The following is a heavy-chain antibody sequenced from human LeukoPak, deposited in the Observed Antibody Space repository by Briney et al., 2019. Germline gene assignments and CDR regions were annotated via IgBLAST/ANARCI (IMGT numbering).Heavy chain of an antibody. CDR1: GGTFSSYA. CDR2: IIPIFGTA. J-gene: IGHJ3*02. D-gene: IGHD3-22*01. V-gene: IGHV1-69*06. CDR3: ARDPSYSYDSSGYYASDAFDI. Sequence: SVKVSCKASGGTFSSYAISWVRQAPGQGLEWMGRIIPIFGTANYAQKFQGRVTITADKSTSTAYMELSSLRSEDTAVYYCARDPSYSYDSSGYYASDAFDIWGQGTMVTVSS.